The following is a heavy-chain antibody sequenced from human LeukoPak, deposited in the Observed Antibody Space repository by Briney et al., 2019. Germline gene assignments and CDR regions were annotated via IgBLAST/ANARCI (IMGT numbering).Heavy chain of an antibody. Sequence: PGGSLRLSCAASGFTFSSHAMNWVRQAPGKGLDWVSSVNESGGTTHYADSVKGRFTISRDNSKNILYLQLHSLRVEDSAVYYCAKGTGSYYAGFDYWGQGTPVTVSS. CDR2: VNESGGTT. V-gene: IGHV3-23*01. CDR3: AKGTGSYYAGFDY. J-gene: IGHJ4*02. D-gene: IGHD1-26*01. CDR1: GFTFSSHA.